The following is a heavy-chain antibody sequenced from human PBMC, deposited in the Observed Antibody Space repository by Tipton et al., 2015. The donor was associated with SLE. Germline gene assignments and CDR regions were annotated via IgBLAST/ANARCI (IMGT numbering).Heavy chain of an antibody. D-gene: IGHD4-11*01. CDR2: IYHSGST. CDR1: GGSISSSTW. Sequence: TLSLTCAVSGGSISSSTWWSWVRQPPGKGLEWIGEIYHSGSTNYNSSLKSRVTISVDKSTNQFSLILTSVTAADTAVYYCAGLYDYNNFRWFDPWGQGALVTVSS. CDR3: AGLYDYNNFRWFDP. V-gene: IGHV4-4*02. J-gene: IGHJ5*02.